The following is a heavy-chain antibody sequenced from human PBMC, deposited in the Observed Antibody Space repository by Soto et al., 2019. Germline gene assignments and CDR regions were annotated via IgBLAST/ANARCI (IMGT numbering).Heavy chain of an antibody. CDR2: INPSGGST. Sequence: QVQLVQSGAEVKKPGASVKVSCNASGYTFTSYYMHWVRQAPGQGLEWMGIINPSGGSTSYAQKFQGRVTMTRDTSTSTVYMELSSLRSEDTAVYYCARAPPYYYDSTYYFDYWGQGTLVTVSS. D-gene: IGHD3-22*01. V-gene: IGHV1-46*03. CDR3: ARAPPYYYDSTYYFDY. CDR1: GYTFTSYY. J-gene: IGHJ4*02.